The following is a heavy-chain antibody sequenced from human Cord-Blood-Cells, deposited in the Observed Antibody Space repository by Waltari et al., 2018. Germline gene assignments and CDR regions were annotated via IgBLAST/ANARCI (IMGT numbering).Heavy chain of an antibody. V-gene: IGHV3-53*01. CDR3: AREYSSSSGAFDI. J-gene: IGHJ3*02. Sequence: EVQLVESGGGLIQPGGSLRLSCAASGFTVSSNYMSWVRQAPGKGLEWVSVIYSGDSTYNADSVKGRFTISRDNSKNTLYLQMNSLRAEDTAVYYCAREYSSSSGAFDIWGQGTMVTVSS. D-gene: IGHD6-6*01. CDR2: IYSGDST. CDR1: GFTVSSNY.